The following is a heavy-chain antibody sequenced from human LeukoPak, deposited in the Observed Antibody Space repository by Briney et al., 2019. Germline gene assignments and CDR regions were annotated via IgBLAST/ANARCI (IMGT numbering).Heavy chain of an antibody. D-gene: IGHD6-19*01. V-gene: IGHV3-23*01. Sequence: GGSLRLSCVASGFTFSSHAMSWVRQGPGKGLGWVSSITDSGGSTYHADSVKGRFTISRDNSKNTLYLQMNSLRAEDTAVYYCAKDFPRSGWSFDSWGQGTLVTVSA. CDR3: AKDFPRSGWSFDS. J-gene: IGHJ4*02. CDR1: GFTFSSHA. CDR2: ITDSGGST.